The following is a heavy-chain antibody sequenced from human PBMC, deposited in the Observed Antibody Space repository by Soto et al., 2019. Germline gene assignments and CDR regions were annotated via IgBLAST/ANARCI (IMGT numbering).Heavy chain of an antibody. CDR2: ITGSGGAM. V-gene: IGHV3-48*03. CDR3: AKVAPLILRSAF. Sequence: LACTASGLDCSGSEMNWFRQAPGKGLEWVAYITGSGGAMFHADSLKGRFSISRDNAKNSLFLEMNNLTADEAGVYYCAKVAPLILRSAFRGQGSLVTVSS. D-gene: IGHD2-21*01. J-gene: IGHJ1*01. CDR1: GLDCSGSE.